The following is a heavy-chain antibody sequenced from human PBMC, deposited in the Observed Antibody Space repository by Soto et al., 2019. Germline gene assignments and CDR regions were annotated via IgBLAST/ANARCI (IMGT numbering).Heavy chain of an antibody. V-gene: IGHV3-21*01. CDR3: ARGLSLPLGEKVWFGEYGY. CDR2: ISSSSSYI. J-gene: IGHJ4*02. CDR1: GFTFSSYS. Sequence: EVQLVESGGGLVKPGGSLRLSCAASGFTFSSYSMNWVRQAPGKGLEWVSSISSSSSYIYYADSVKGRFTISRDNAKNSLYLQMNSLRAEDTAVYYCARGLSLPLGEKVWFGEYGYWGQGTLVTVSS. D-gene: IGHD3-10*01.